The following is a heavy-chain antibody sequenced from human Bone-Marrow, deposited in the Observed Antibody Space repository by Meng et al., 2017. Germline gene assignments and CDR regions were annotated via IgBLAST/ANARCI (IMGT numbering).Heavy chain of an antibody. Sequence: QVQVEQWGAGLLKPSVSLALSCSVYGWSSSGYYWSWIRQPPGKGLEWIGEINHSGSTNYNPSLKSRVTISVDTSKNQFSLKLSSVTAADTAVYYCARGTRPLLFQHWGQGTLVTVSS. CDR2: INHSGST. CDR3: ARGTRPLLFQH. CDR1: GWSSSGYY. J-gene: IGHJ1*01. V-gene: IGHV4-34*01. D-gene: IGHD1-1*01.